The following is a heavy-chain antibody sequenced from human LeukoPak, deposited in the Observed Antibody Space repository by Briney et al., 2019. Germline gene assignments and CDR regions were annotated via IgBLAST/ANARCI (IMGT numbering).Heavy chain of an antibody. CDR3: ARYCSSTSCFYGMDV. CDR1: GGSISSYY. CDR2: IYYSGST. D-gene: IGHD2-2*01. Sequence: SETLSLTCTVSGGSISSYYWSWIRQPPGKGLEWIGYIYYSGSTNYNPSLKSRVTISVDTSKNQFSLKLSSVTAADTAVYYCARYCSSTSCFYGMDVWGQGTTVTVSS. J-gene: IGHJ6*02. V-gene: IGHV4-59*01.